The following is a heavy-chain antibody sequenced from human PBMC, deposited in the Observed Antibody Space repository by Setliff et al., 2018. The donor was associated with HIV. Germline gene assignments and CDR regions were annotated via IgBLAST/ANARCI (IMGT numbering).Heavy chain of an antibody. CDR1: GGSFSGYY. J-gene: IGHJ1*01. D-gene: IGHD6-19*01. CDR3: ARGAGLGQEGEYFHH. Sequence: PSETLSLTCAVYGGSFSGYYWSWIRQPPGKGLEWIGESTHSGSTNYNPSLKSRVTISVDTSKKQFSLKLTSVTAADTAVYYCARGAGLGQEGEYFHHWGQGTLVTVSS. V-gene: IGHV4-34*01. CDR2: STHSGST.